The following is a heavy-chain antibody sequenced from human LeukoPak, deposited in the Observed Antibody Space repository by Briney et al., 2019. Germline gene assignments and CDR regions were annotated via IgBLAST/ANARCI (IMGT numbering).Heavy chain of an antibody. D-gene: IGHD3-10*01. J-gene: IGHJ4*02. CDR3: AKRVVRGGEYFDY. Sequence: RGSLRLSCAASGFTFSSYAMSWVRQAPGKGLEWVSTISGSGGGTYYADSVKGRFTISRDNSKNTLYLQMNSLRAEDTAVYYCAKRVVRGGEYFDYWGQGTLVTVSS. CDR2: ISGSGGGT. V-gene: IGHV3-23*01. CDR1: GFTFSSYA.